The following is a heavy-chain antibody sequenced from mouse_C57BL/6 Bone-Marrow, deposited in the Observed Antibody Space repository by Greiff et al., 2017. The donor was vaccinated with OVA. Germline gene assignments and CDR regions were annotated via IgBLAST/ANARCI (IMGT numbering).Heavy chain of an antibody. Sequence: EVQLQESGPGLVKPSQSLSLTCSVTGYSITSGYYWNWIRQFPGNKLEWMGYISYDGSNNYNPSLKNRISITRDTSKNQFFLTLNSVTTEDTATYYCARGAGAKDYWGQGTTLTVSS. CDR2: ISYDGSN. CDR3: ARGAGAKDY. J-gene: IGHJ2*01. V-gene: IGHV3-6*01. CDR1: GYSITSGYY.